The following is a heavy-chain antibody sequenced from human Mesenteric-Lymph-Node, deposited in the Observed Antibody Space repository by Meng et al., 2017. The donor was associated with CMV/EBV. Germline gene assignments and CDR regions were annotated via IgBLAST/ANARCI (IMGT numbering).Heavy chain of an antibody. CDR3: ANFNLVSPQGYIDN. D-gene: IGHD2/OR15-2a*01. J-gene: IGHJ4*02. Sequence: CKVSRDSVTSYDINWVRQATGQGLEWMGWMNPKSGETGYAQKFQGRVTMTRDTSTDTDYMELRSLTSEDTAVYYCANFNLVSPQGYIDNWGPGTLVTV. CDR2: MNPKSGET. CDR1: RDSVTSYD. V-gene: IGHV1-8*01.